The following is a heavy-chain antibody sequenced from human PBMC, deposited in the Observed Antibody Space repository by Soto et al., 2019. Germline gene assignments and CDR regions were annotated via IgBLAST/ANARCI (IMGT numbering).Heavy chain of an antibody. CDR1: GFTFISYA. CDR2: ISGSGGST. CDR3: AKGPDSSGYYPNYGMDV. D-gene: IGHD3-22*01. Sequence: WGSLILSCSASGFTFISYAMSWVRQAPGKGLEWVSAISGSGGSTYYADSVKGRFTISRDNSKNTLYLQMNSLRAEDTAVYYCAKGPDSSGYYPNYGMDVWGKGTTVTVS. J-gene: IGHJ6*04. V-gene: IGHV3-23*01.